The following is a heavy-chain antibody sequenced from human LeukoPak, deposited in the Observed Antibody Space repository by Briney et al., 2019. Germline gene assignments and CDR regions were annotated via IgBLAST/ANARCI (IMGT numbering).Heavy chain of an antibody. V-gene: IGHV1-69*13. CDR1: GGTFISYA. Sequence: ASVKVSCKASGGTFISYAISWVRQAPGQGLEWMGGIIPIFGTANYAQKFQGRVTITADESTSTAYMELSSLRSEDTAVYYCARGGTYYYGSGSSNNWFDPWGQGTLVTVSS. CDR2: IIPIFGTA. D-gene: IGHD3-10*01. J-gene: IGHJ5*02. CDR3: ARGGTYYYGSGSSNNWFDP.